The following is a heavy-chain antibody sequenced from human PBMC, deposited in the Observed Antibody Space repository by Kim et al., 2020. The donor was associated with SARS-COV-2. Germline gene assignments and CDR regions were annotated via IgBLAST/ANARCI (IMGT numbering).Heavy chain of an antibody. Sequence: ASVKVSCKASGYTFTGYYMHWVRQAPGQGLEWMGWINPNSGGTNYAQKFQGRVTMTRDTSISTAYMELSRLRSDDTAVYYCAREFSSTSRFDDYYYYGMDVWGQGTTVTVSS. V-gene: IGHV1-2*02. J-gene: IGHJ6*02. CDR2: INPNSGGT. CDR3: AREFSSTSRFDDYYYYGMDV. CDR1: GYTFTGYY. D-gene: IGHD2-2*01.